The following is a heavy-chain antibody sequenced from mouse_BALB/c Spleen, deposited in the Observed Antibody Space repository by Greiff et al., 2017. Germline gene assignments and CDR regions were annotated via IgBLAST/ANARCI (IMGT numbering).Heavy chain of an antibody. CDR3: ADGNPFAY. Sequence: EVQLQQSGPGLVKPSQSLSLTCTVTGYSITSDYAWNWIRQFPGNKLEWMGYISYSGSTSYNPSLKSRISITRDTSKNQFFLQLNSVTTEDTATYYCADGNPFAYWGQGTLVTVSA. D-gene: IGHD2-1*01. J-gene: IGHJ3*01. CDR2: ISYSGST. CDR1: GYSITSDYA. V-gene: IGHV3-2*02.